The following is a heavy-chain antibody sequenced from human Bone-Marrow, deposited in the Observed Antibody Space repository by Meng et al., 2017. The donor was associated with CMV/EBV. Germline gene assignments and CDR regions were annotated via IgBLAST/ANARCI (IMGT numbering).Heavy chain of an antibody. V-gene: IGHV5-51*01. CDR2: IYPGDSDT. CDR3: ARLGRWLQLAY. D-gene: IGHD5-24*01. Sequence: LWQSGVEVKKPGASVKVSCKASGYTFTGYYMHWVRQDPGQGLEWMGIIYPGDSDTRYSPSFQGQVTISADKSISTAYLQWSSLKASDTATYYCARLGRWLQLAYWGQGTLVTVSS. CDR1: GYTFTGYY. J-gene: IGHJ4*02.